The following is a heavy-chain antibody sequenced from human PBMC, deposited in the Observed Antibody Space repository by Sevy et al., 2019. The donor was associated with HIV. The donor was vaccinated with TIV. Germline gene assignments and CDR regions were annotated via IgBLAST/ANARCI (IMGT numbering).Heavy chain of an antibody. CDR3: ARRRTLRDISSSRPFDY. J-gene: IGHJ4*02. Sequence: ASVKVSCKASGYTFTNYDITWVRQATGQGLEWVGWMNPNSGDTGYAQKFQGRITMTRNTSISTVYLELSSLRSDDTAVYYCARRRTLRDISSSRPFDYWGQGSLVTVSS. CDR2: MNPNSGDT. D-gene: IGHD6-6*01. V-gene: IGHV1-8*01. CDR1: GYTFTNYD.